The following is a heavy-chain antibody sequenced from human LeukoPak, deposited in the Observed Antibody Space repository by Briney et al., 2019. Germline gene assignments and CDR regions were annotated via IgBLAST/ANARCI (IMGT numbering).Heavy chain of an antibody. J-gene: IGHJ3*02. CDR1: GYTFTSYD. V-gene: IGHV1-8*01. Sequence: ASVKVPCKASGYTFTSYDINWVRQATGQGLEWMGWMNPNSGNTGYAQKFQGRVTMTRNTSISTAYMELSSLRSEDTAVYYCARFVPSGSRDAFDIWGQGTMVTVSS. CDR3: ARFVPSGSRDAFDI. CDR2: MNPNSGNT. D-gene: IGHD1-26*01.